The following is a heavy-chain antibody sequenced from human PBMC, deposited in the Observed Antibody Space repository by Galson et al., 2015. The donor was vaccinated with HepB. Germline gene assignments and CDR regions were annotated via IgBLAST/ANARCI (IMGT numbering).Heavy chain of an antibody. CDR2: INPNSGGT. D-gene: IGHD2-2*01. J-gene: IGHJ5*02. CDR1: GYTFTGYY. CDR3: ARCGDIVVVPAAIVGLWFDP. Sequence: SVKVSCKASGYTFTGYYMHWVRQAPGQGLEWMGWINPNSGGTNYAQKFQGRVTMTRDTSISTAYMELSRLRSDDTAVYYCARCGDIVVVPAAIVGLWFDPWGQGTLVTVSS. V-gene: IGHV1-2*02.